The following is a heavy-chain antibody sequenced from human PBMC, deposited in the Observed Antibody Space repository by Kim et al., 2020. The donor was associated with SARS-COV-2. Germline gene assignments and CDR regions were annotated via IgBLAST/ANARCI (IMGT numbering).Heavy chain of an antibody. CDR3: ARGAGGGCSSTSCYDSFDY. V-gene: IGHV3-64*01. CDR1: GFTFSSYA. CDR2: ISSNGGST. J-gene: IGHJ4*02. Sequence: GGSLRLSCAASGFTFSSYAMHWVRQAPGKGLEYVSAISSNGGSTYYANSVKGRFTISRDNSKNTLYLQMGSLRAEDMAVYYCARGAGGGCSSTSCYDSFDYWGQGTLVTISS. D-gene: IGHD2-2*01.